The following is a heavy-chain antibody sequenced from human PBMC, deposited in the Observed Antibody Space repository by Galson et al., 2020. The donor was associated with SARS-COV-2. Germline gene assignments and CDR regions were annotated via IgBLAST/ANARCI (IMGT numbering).Heavy chain of an antibody. CDR2: ICWDVGAP. J-gene: IGHJ6*02. CDR3: AKAYCGSSSCYDYYGMDV. Sequence: GGSLRLPCAAFGFSIADYAMHWVRQAPGTGPERISLICWDVGAPYSADSVKGRFTISRDNSKNSLYLQMIGLRAEDTAWYYCAKAYCGSSSCYDYYGMDVWGQGTTVTVSS. CDR1: GFSIADYA. V-gene: IGHV3-43D*03. D-gene: IGHD2-2*01.